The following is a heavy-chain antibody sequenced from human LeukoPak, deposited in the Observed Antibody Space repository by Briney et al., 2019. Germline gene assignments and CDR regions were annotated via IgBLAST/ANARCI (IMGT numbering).Heavy chain of an antibody. CDR1: GGSISSGSYY. V-gene: IGHV4-61*02. CDR3: ARVAIRDRRYAFDI. J-gene: IGHJ3*02. CDR2: IYTSGST. D-gene: IGHD2-21*01. Sequence: PSQTLSLTCTVSGGSISSGSYYWSWIRQPAGKGLEWIGRIYTSGSTNYNPSLKSRVTISVDTSKNQFSLKLSSVTAADTAVYYCARVAIRDRRYAFDIWGQGTMVTVSS.